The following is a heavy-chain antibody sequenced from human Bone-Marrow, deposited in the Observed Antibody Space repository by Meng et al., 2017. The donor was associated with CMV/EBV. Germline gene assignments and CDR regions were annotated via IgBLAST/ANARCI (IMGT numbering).Heavy chain of an antibody. CDR2: IYPGDSDT. V-gene: IGHV5-51*01. CDR1: RCTRYW. Sequence: RCTRYWIGWVRQMTGKGLEWMGIIYPGDSDTRYSPSFQGQVTISADKSISTAYLQWSSLKASDTAMYYCARYCSSTSCYNTGTYFDYWGQGTLVTVSS. J-gene: IGHJ4*02. D-gene: IGHD2-2*02. CDR3: ARYCSSTSCYNTGTYFDY.